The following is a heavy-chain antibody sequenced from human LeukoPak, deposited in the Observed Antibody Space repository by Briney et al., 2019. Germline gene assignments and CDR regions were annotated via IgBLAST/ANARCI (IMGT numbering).Heavy chain of an antibody. CDR1: GYTFTSYG. CDR2: INPNTGGT. D-gene: IGHD6-19*01. Sequence: ASVTDSFKASGYTFTSYGISWVRQAPGQGREWMGWINPNTGGTKYAQKFQGRVTITRDTSINTAYMELSRLRSDDTAVYYCARDGSVAGIVYYYYSGMDVWGQGTTVTVPS. CDR3: ARDGSVAGIVYYYYSGMDV. J-gene: IGHJ6*02. V-gene: IGHV1-2*02.